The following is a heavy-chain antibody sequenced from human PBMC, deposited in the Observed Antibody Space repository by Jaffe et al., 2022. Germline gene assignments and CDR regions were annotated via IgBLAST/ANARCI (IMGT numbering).Heavy chain of an antibody. CDR1: GFDVSQYG. CDR3: ARENTPRQWLVTAFDY. J-gene: IGHJ4*02. CDR2: GRYDGTFT. Sequence: QVQLVQSGGGVVQPGGSLRLPCTMSGFDVSQYGIHWVRQAPGKGLEWVAFGRYDGTFTLVLDSGKGRFTISRDNSKNTLELHLNSLRPEDTAVYYCARENTPRQWLVTAFDYWGQGSLVTVSS. V-gene: IGHV3-30*02. D-gene: IGHD6-19*01.